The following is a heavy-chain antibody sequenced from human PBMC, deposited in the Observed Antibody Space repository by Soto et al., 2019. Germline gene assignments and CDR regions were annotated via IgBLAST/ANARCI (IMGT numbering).Heavy chain of an antibody. CDR3: STWGRNGWYTGFF. V-gene: IGHV1-8*01. CDR2: RNPNSGRT. Sequence: QVQLVQSGAEVKTPGASVKVSCKASGYTFTDYDINWVRQAPGQGLEWVGRRNPNSGRTDYAQKCQARVTMTRDTSISTAYLELSSLGYEDTAVFYCSTWGRNGWYTGFFWGQGTLVTVAS. D-gene: IGHD6-19*01. J-gene: IGHJ4*02. CDR1: GYTFTDYD.